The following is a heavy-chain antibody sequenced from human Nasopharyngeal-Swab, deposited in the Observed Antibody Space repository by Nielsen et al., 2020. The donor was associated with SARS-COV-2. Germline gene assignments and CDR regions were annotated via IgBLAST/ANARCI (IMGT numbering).Heavy chain of an antibody. J-gene: IGHJ3*02. CDR1: GFTFSSYG. CDR3: ARTWIRVPDAFDI. V-gene: IGHV3-33*01. CDR2: IWYDGSNK. Sequence: GGSLRLSCAASGFTFSSYGMHWIRQAPGKGLEWVAVIWYDGSNKYYADSVKGRFTISRDNSKNTLYLQMNSLRAEDTAVYYCARTWIRVPDAFDIWGKGTMVTVSS. D-gene: IGHD5-18*01.